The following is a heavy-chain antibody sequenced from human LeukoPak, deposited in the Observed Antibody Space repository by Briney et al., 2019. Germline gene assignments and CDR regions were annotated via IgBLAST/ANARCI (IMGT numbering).Heavy chain of an antibody. CDR2: IKQDGSEK. CDR3: ARDPTVAGTYYYSMDV. Sequence: GGSLRLSCAASGFTFSSYWMSWVRQAPGKGLEWVANIKQDGSEKYYVDSVKGRFTISRDNAKNSLYLQMNSLRAEDTAVYYCARDPTVAGTYYYSMDVWGQGTTVTVSS. V-gene: IGHV3-7*01. D-gene: IGHD6-13*01. CDR1: GFTFSSYW. J-gene: IGHJ6*02.